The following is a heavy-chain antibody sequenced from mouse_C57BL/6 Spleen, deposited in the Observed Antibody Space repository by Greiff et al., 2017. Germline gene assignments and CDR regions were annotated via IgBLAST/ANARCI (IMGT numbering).Heavy chain of an antibody. V-gene: IGHV1-81*01. D-gene: IGHD3-2*02. CDR2: IYPRSGNT. CDR3: ARQLRLENY. CDR1: GYTFTSYG. Sequence: VKLVESGAELARPGASVKLSCKASGYTFTSYGISWVKQRTGQGLEWIGEIYPRSGNTYYNEKFKGKATLTADKSYSTAYMELRSLTSEDSAVYFCARQLRLENYWGQGTTLTVSS. J-gene: IGHJ2*01.